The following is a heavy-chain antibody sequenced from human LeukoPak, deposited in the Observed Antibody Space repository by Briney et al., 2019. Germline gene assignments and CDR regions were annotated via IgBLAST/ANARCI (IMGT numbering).Heavy chain of an antibody. CDR3: AREYSSGWYVWFDP. CDR2: IYTSGST. J-gene: IGHJ5*02. Sequence: PSETLSLTCTVSGGSISSYYWSWIRQPAGKGLEWIGRIYTSGSTNYNPSLKSRVTMSVDTSKNQFSLKLSSVTAADTAVYYCAREYSSGWYVWFDPWGQGTLVTVSS. V-gene: IGHV4-4*07. D-gene: IGHD6-19*01. CDR1: GGSISSYY.